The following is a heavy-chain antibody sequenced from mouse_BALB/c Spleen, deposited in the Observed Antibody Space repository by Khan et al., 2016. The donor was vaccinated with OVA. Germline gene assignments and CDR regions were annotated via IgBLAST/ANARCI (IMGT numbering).Heavy chain of an antibody. V-gene: IGHV5-6-5*01. CDR1: GFTFSNYA. CDR3: ARDYWFAY. Sequence: EVELVESGGGLVKPAGSLKFSCAVSGFTFSNYAMSCVRQSPAKRLVWFASISSGDSTYYLDSVQGRFTISRDNARNILYLQMSSLRSEDTAIYYCARDYWFAYWGQGTLVTVSA. CDR2: ISSGDST. J-gene: IGHJ3*01.